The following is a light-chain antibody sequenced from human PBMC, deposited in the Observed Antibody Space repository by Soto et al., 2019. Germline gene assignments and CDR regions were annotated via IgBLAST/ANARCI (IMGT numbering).Light chain of an antibody. CDR3: QQRRYWPVT. J-gene: IGKJ1*01. CDR2: DAS. V-gene: IGKV3-11*01. CDR1: QSVSSY. Sequence: EIVLTQSPAILSMSQGERATLSCRASQSVSSYFAWYQQKPGQAPRLLIYDASNRATGVPARFSGSGSGTDFTLTISRLEPEDFAFYYCQQRRYWPVTFGQGTKVEIK.